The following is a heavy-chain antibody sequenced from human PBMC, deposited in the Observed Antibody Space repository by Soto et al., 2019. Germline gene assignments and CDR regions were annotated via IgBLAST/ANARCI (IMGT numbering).Heavy chain of an antibody. CDR1: GGSISSYY. CDR3: ARERLGYCSSTSCPDAFDI. CDR2: IYYSGST. Sequence: TSETLSLTCTVSGGSISSYYWSWIRQPPGKGLEWIGYIYYSGSTNYNPSLKSRVTISVDTSKNQFSLKLSSVTAADTAVYYCARERLGYCSSTSCPDAFDIWGQGTMVTVSS. J-gene: IGHJ3*02. V-gene: IGHV4-59*01. D-gene: IGHD2-2*01.